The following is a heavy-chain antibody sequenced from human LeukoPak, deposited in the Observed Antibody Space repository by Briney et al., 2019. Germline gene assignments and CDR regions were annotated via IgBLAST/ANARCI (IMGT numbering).Heavy chain of an antibody. V-gene: IGHV3-23*01. J-gene: IGHJ4*02. CDR1: GFTFSSYA. CDR2: ISGSGGST. CDR3: AQTLHGYSSGWYENPGGY. Sequence: PGGSLRLSCAASGFTFSSYAMSWVRQAPGKGLEWVSAISGSGGSTYYADSVKGRFTISRDNSKNTLYLQMNSLRAEDTAVYYCAQTLHGYSSGWYENPGGYWGQGTLVTVSS. D-gene: IGHD6-19*01.